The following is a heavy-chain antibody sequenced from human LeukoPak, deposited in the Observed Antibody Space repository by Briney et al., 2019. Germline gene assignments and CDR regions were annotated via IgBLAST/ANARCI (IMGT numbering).Heavy chain of an antibody. CDR1: GGPISSYY. CDR2: IYYSGST. Sequence: SETLSLTCTVSGGPISSYYWSWIRQPPGKGLEWIGYIYYSGSTNYNPSLKSRVTISVDTSKNQFSLKLSSVTAADTAVYYCARDTSNTAMAHYWGQGTLVTVSS. D-gene: IGHD5-18*01. V-gene: IGHV4-59*01. J-gene: IGHJ4*02. CDR3: ARDTSNTAMAHY.